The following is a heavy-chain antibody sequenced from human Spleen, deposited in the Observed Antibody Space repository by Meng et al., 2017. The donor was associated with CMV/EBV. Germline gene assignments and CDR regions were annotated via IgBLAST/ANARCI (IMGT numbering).Heavy chain of an antibody. J-gene: IGHJ4*02. V-gene: IGHV3-21*01. CDR3: ARGGEMATIAQYYFDY. Sequence: GESLKISCAASGFTFNNYAMNWVRQAPGKGLEWVSSVSSSSSYIYYADSVKGRFTISRDNAKNSLYLQMNSLRAEDTAMYYCARGGEMATIAQYYFDYWGQGTLVTVSS. CDR1: GFTFNNYA. CDR2: VSSSSSYI. D-gene: IGHD5-24*01.